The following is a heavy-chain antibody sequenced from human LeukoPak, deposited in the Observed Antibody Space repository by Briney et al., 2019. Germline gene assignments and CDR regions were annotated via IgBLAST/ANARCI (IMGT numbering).Heavy chain of an antibody. D-gene: IGHD4-17*01. CDR1: GGSISSNY. Sequence: PSETLSLTCTVSGGSISSNYWSGLRQAAGKGLEWIGRVYTTGSTNYNPSLKSRVTISVGTSKNQFSLKLSSVTAADTAVYYCARDRGDYGCPDHWGRGTLVTVSS. CDR2: VYTTGST. J-gene: IGHJ4*02. CDR3: ARDRGDYGCPDH. V-gene: IGHV4-4*07.